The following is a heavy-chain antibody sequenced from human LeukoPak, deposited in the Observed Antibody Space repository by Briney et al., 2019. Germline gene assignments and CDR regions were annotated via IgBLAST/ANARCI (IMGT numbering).Heavy chain of an antibody. J-gene: IGHJ6*02. D-gene: IGHD3-10*01. CDR1: GYTFTSYD. CDR2: MNPNSGNT. V-gene: IGHV1-8*01. Sequence: ASVKVCCKASGYTFTSYDINWVRQATAQGQEWMGWMNPNSGNTGYAQKFQGRGTMTRYTSISTAYMELSSLRSEDTAVYYCARGRGSGRNYYYYGMDVWGQGTTVTVSS. CDR3: ARGRGSGRNYYYYGMDV.